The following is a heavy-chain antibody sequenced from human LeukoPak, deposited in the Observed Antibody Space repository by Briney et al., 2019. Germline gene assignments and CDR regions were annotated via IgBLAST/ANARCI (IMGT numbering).Heavy chain of an antibody. CDR3: ARNVYDSSGYYYPDAFDI. V-gene: IGHV4-4*07. CDR1: GGSISSYY. J-gene: IGHJ3*02. Sequence: SETLSLTCSVSGGSISSYYWSWIRQPAGKGLEWIGRIYTSGSTNYNPSLKSRVTMSVDTSKNQFSLKLSSVTAADTAVYYCARNVYDSSGYYYPDAFDIWGQGTMVTVSS. D-gene: IGHD3-22*01. CDR2: IYTSGST.